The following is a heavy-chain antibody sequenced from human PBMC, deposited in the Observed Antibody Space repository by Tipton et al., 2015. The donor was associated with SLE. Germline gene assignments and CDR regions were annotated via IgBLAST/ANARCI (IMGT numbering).Heavy chain of an antibody. J-gene: IGHJ4*02. CDR2: IYFGSSST. Sequence: SLRLSCAASGFTFSNYAMSWVRQAPGKGLEWVSTIYFGSSSTYYADSVKGRFTISRDNFKKTLYLQMNSLRAEDTAVYYCVKDQSGNIVVVPGALAFDSWGPGTLVTVSS. CDR3: VKDQSGNIVVVPGALAFDS. CDR1: GFTFSNYA. V-gene: IGHV3-23*03. D-gene: IGHD2-2*01.